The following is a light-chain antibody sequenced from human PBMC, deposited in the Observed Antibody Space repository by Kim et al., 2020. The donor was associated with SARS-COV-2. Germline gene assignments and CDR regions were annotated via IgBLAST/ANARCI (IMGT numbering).Light chain of an antibody. CDR1: QSISSY. CDR2: AAS. V-gene: IGKV1-39*01. CDR3: QQSYSTPLT. Sequence: ASLDDSVTITCRASQSISSYLNWYQQKPGKAPKLLIYAASSLQSGVPSRFSGSGSGTDFTLTISSLQPEDFATYYCQQSYSTPLTFGGGTKVDIK. J-gene: IGKJ4*01.